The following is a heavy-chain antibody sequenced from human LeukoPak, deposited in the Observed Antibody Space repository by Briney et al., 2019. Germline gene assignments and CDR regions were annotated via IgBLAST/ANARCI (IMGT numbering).Heavy chain of an antibody. D-gene: IGHD6-19*01. Sequence: PGGSLRLSCAASGFTVSSNYMSWVRQAPGKGLERVSVIYSGGSTYYADSVKGRFTISRDNSKNTLYLQMNSLRAEDTAVYYCARVPPAVAGQYYFDYWGQGTLVTVSS. V-gene: IGHV3-53*01. J-gene: IGHJ4*02. CDR1: GFTVSSNY. CDR2: IYSGGST. CDR3: ARVPPAVAGQYYFDY.